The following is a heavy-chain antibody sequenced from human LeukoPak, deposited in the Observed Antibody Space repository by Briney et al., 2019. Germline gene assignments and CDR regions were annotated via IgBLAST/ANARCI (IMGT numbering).Heavy chain of an antibody. Sequence: SDTLSLTCTVSGGSVTSGGYFWSWIRQLPGKGLEWIGMVYFSGSTYYNPSLKSRVTISVDTSNNQFSLKLSSVTAADTAVYYCARGAGGDYYDSRRYYNDYWGQ. CDR2: VYFSGST. V-gene: IGHV4-31*03. D-gene: IGHD3-22*01. J-gene: IGHJ4*02. CDR3: ARGAGGDYYDSRRYYNDY. CDR1: GGSVTSGGYF.